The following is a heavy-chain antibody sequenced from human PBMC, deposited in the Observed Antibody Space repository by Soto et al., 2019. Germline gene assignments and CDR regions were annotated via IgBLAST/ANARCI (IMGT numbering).Heavy chain of an antibody. CDR3: ASFNDQSEPASVRY. J-gene: IGHJ1*01. D-gene: IGHD3-10*02. V-gene: IGHV4-31*03. CDR2: IYYSGST. Sequence: PSETLSLTCTVSGDSLSSPGYYLTWVRQHPGKGLEWIGYIYYSGSTYYNPSLKSRLTISVDTSKNQFSLNLNSVTAADTAVYYCASFNDQSEPASVRYWGQGTLVTVS. CDR1: GDSLSSPGYY.